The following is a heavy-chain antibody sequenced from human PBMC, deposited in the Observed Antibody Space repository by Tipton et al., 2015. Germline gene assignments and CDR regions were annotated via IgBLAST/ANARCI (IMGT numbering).Heavy chain of an antibody. Sequence: SLRLSCAASGFTFSSYAMSWVRQAPGKGLEWVSAISGSGGSTYYADSMKGRFTISRDNTNNTLYLQVNSLRGDDTAIYYCAKEGDFDLGPRRWYFDLWGRGTLVTVSS. V-gene: IGHV3-23*01. J-gene: IGHJ2*01. CDR2: ISGSGGST. CDR1: GFTFSSYA. CDR3: AKEGDFDLGPRRWYFDL. D-gene: IGHD3-9*01.